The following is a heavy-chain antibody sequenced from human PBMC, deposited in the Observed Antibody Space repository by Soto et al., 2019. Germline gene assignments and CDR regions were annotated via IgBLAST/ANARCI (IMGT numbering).Heavy chain of an antibody. CDR1: GYTFTGYY. CDR3: ARVAFNYYGSGSYDPAFDY. Sequence: ASVKVSCKASGYTFTGYYMHWVRQAPGQGLEWMGWINPNSGGTNYAQKFQGWVTMTRDTSISTAYMELSRLRSDDTAVYYCARVAFNYYGSGSYDPAFDYWGQGTLVTVSS. V-gene: IGHV1-2*04. D-gene: IGHD3-10*01. J-gene: IGHJ4*02. CDR2: INPNSGGT.